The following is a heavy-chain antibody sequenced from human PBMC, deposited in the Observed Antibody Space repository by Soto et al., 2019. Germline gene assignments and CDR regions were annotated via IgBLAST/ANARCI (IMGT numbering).Heavy chain of an antibody. CDR2: ISAYNGNT. V-gene: IGHV1-18*01. CDR1: GYTFTSYG. CDR3: ARAVRVRGVIMGKYFDY. Sequence: ASVKVSCKASGYTFTSYGISWVRQAPGQGLEWMGWISAYNGNTKYAQKLQGRVTMTTDTSTSTAYMELRSLRSDDTAVYYCARAVRVRGVIMGKYFDYWGQGTLVTVSS. D-gene: IGHD3-10*01. J-gene: IGHJ4*02.